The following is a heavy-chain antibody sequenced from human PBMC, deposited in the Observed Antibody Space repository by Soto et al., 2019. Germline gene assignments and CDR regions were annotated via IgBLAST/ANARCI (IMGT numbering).Heavy chain of an antibody. J-gene: IGHJ4*02. D-gene: IGHD2-15*01. CDR1: GGSISSGGYY. V-gene: IGHV4-31*03. Sequence: QVQLQESGPGLVKPSQTLSLTCTVSGGSISSGGYYWSWIRQHPGKGLEWIGYIYYSGRTYYNPTLKRRVTISVDTSKNQFSLKLSSVTAADTAVYYCARVNAVVAATVDYWGQGTLVTVSS. CDR3: ARVNAVVAATVDY. CDR2: IYYSGRT.